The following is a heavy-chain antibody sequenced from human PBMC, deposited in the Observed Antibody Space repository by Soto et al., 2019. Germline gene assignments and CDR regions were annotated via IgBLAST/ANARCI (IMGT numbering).Heavy chain of an antibody. CDR1: GYSFTSYW. J-gene: IGHJ4*02. Sequence: GESLKISCKGSGYSFTSYWIGWVRQMPGKGLEWMGIIYPGDSDTRYSPSFQGQVTISADKSISTAYLQWSSLKASDTAMYYCARLSGPIVVVVAATVWGQGTLVTVSS. V-gene: IGHV5-51*01. CDR2: IYPGDSDT. D-gene: IGHD2-15*01. CDR3: ARLSGPIVVVVAATV.